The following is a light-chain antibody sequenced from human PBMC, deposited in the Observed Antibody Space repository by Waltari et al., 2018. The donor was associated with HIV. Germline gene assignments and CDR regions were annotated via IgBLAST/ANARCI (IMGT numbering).Light chain of an antibody. CDR1: TSNIGITT. J-gene: IGLJ3*02. Sequence: QSVVTQPPSVSGTPGQTVTISCSGSTSNIGITTVNWYQHLPGTDPKRLIYGNYQRPSGVPDRFSASKSGTSASLAISGLQSEDEADYYCASWDASLNGWVFGGGTKLTVL. CDR3: ASWDASLNGWV. CDR2: GNY. V-gene: IGLV1-44*01.